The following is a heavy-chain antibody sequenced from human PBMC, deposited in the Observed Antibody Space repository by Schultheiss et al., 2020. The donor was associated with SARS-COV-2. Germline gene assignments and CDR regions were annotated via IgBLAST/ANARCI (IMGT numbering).Heavy chain of an antibody. CDR2: ISGSGGST. CDR3: AREGTYYDFWSGYYYGMDV. D-gene: IGHD3-3*01. Sequence: GGSLRLSCAASGFTFSSYAMSWVRQAPGKGLEWVSAISGSGGSTYYADSVKGRFTISRDNAKNSLYLQMNSLRAEDTAVYYCAREGTYYDFWSGYYYGMDVWGQGTTVTVSS. CDR1: GFTFSSYA. J-gene: IGHJ6*02. V-gene: IGHV3-23*01.